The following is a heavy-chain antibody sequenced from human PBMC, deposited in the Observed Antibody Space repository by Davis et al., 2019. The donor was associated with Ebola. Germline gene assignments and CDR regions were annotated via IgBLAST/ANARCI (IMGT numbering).Heavy chain of an antibody. CDR2: IYPSGST. CDR1: GFTFSSYW. J-gene: IGHJ4*02. CDR3: ARLRYDFWSGYIDY. Sequence: ESLKISCAASGFTFSSYWMSWVRQPPGKGLEWIGEIYPSGSTNYNPSLKSRVTISVDTSKNQFSLKLSSVTAADTAVYYCARLRYDFWSGYIDYWGQGTLVTVSS. D-gene: IGHD3-3*01. V-gene: IGHV4-34*01.